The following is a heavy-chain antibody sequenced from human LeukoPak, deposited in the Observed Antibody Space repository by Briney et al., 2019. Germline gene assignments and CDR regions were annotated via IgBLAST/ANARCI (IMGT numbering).Heavy chain of an antibody. CDR3: ARSLTYYYDSSALADAFDI. Sequence: GESLKISCKGSGYSFTSYWIGWVRQMPGKGLEWMGIIYPGDSDTRYSPSFQGQVTISADKSISTAYLQWSSLKASDTAMYYCARSLTYYYDSSALADAFDIWGQGTMVTVSS. J-gene: IGHJ3*02. CDR1: GYSFTSYW. V-gene: IGHV5-51*01. D-gene: IGHD3-22*01. CDR2: IYPGDSDT.